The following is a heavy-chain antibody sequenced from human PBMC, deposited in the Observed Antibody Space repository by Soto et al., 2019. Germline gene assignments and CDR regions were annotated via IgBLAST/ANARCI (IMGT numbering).Heavy chain of an antibody. CDR3: ARRFCSRGTCYFDY. Sequence: GESLKISCKGSGYSFTTYWIGWVRQMPGKGLEWMGIVYPGDSDTRYSPSFQGQVTFSADKSITTAYLQWSSLKASDTAMYYCARRFCSRGTCYFDYWGQGPLVTVSS. CDR1: GYSFTTYW. D-gene: IGHD2-15*01. CDR2: VYPGDSDT. V-gene: IGHV5-51*01. J-gene: IGHJ4*02.